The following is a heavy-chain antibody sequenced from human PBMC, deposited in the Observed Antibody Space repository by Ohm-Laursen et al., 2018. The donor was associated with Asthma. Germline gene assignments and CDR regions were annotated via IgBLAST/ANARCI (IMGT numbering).Heavy chain of an antibody. CDR2: ISTASSFI. V-gene: IGHV3-21*01. CDR3: ARIGPEWELPGREYSLHH. Sequence: SLRLSCTASGFTFSSYAMSWVRQIPGKGLEWVASISTASSFIYYADSVRGRFTTSRGNARNSVYLQMNSLRAEDTALYYCARIGPEWELPGREYSLHHWGEGTLVTVSS. CDR1: GFTFSSYA. J-gene: IGHJ1*01. D-gene: IGHD1-26*01.